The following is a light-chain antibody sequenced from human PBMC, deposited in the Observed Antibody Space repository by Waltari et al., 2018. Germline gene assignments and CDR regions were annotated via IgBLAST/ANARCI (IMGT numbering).Light chain of an antibody. V-gene: IGLV7-43*01. Sequence: QTVVTKEPSLTVSPGGTVTLTCASSAGAVTSGYLPNWFQQKPGQAPRALIYTTNNKHSWTPARFSGSLLGDKAALTLSGAQPEDEAEYYCLVYYGGAWVFGGGTKLTVL. CDR2: TTN. J-gene: IGLJ3*02. CDR1: AGAVTSGYL. CDR3: LVYYGGAWV.